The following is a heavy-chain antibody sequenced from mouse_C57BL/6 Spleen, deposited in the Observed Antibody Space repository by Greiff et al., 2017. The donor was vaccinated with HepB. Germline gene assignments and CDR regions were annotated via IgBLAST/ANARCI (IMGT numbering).Heavy chain of an antibody. D-gene: IGHD1-1*01. J-gene: IGHJ2*01. CDR3: ARDYGSSYVDY. Sequence: EVKLMESGGGLVKPGGSLKLSCAASGFTFSSYAMSWVRQTPEKRLEWVATISDGGSYTYYPDNVKGRFTISRDNAKNNLYLQMSHLKSEDTAMYYCARDYGSSYVDYWGQGTTLTVSS. V-gene: IGHV5-4*01. CDR1: GFTFSSYA. CDR2: ISDGGSYT.